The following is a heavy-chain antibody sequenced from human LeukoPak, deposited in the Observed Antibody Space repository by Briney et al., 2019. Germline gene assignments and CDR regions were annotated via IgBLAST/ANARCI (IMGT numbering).Heavy chain of an antibody. CDR3: VKTGTYYEKFFDY. CDR2: IYYSGST. Sequence: SETLSLTCTVSGGSISSYYWSWIRQPPGKGLEWIGYIYYSGSTNYNPSLKSRVTISVDTSKNQFSLKLSSVTAADTAVYYCVKTGTYYEKFFDYWGQGTLVTVSS. CDR1: GGSISSYY. D-gene: IGHD3-10*01. V-gene: IGHV4-59*08. J-gene: IGHJ4*02.